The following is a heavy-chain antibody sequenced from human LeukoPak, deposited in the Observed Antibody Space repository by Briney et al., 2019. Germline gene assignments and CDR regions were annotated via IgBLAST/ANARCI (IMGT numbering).Heavy chain of an antibody. CDR3: TSRGINYYDSGGFTY. J-gene: IGHJ4*02. CDR2: ISSSSTYI. D-gene: IGHD3-22*01. V-gene: IGHV3-21*01. Sequence: GGSLRLSCTASGFTFSGYSMNWVRQAPGKGLEGVSSISSSSTYIYYADSVKGRFTISRDNAKNSLYPQMNSLRAEDTAVYYCTSRGINYYDSGGFTYWGQGTLVTVSS. CDR1: GFTFSGYS.